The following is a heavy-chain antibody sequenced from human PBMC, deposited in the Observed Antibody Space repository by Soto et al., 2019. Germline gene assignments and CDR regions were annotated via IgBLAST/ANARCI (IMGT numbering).Heavy chain of an antibody. V-gene: IGHV4-59*01. CDR1: GGSISSYY. Sequence: PSETLSVTCTVSGGSISSYYWSWIRQPPWKGLEWIGYIHYSGSTNYNPSLKSRVTISVDTSKNQFSLKLSSVTAADTAVYYCASYGMDVWGQGTTVTVSS. CDR3: ASYGMDV. J-gene: IGHJ6*02. CDR2: IHYSGST.